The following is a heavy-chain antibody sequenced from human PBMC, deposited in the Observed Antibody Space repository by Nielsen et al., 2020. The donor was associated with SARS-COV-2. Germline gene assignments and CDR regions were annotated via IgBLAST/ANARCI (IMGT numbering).Heavy chain of an antibody. Sequence: GESLKISCSATGFTFGAYWMHWVRQTSEKGLVWVSRIEGDGSSTYYVDSVKGRFTISRDNAKNSMSLQMNSLRVEDTAVYYCARDWSRAFDVWGQGTMVTVSS. CDR2: IEGDGSST. CDR1: GFTFGAYW. J-gene: IGHJ3*01. CDR3: ARDWSRAFDV. V-gene: IGHV3-74*01.